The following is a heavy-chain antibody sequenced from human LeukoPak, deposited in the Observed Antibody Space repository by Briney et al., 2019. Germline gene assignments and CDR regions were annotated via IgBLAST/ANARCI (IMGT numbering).Heavy chain of an antibody. CDR2: ISSSGSTI. Sequence: GGSLRLSCAASGFTFSSYEMNWVRQAPGKGLEWVSYISSSGSTIYYADSVKGRFTISRDNAKNSLYLQMNSLRAEDTAVYYCARTIHYDFWSGYHPSPYYFDYWGQGTLVTVSS. J-gene: IGHJ4*02. V-gene: IGHV3-48*03. D-gene: IGHD3-3*01. CDR3: ARTIHYDFWSGYHPSPYYFDY. CDR1: GFTFSSYE.